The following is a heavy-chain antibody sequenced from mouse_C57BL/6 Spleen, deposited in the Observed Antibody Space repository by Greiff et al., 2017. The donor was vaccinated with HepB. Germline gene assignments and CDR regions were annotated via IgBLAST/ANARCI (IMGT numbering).Heavy chain of an antibody. CDR1: GYSITSGYY. J-gene: IGHJ3*01. CDR2: ISYDGSN. Sequence: EVQLQESGPGLVKPSQSLSLTCSVTGYSITSGYYWNWIRQFPGNKLEWMGYISYDGSNNYNPSLKNRISITRDTSKNQFFLKLNSVTTEDTATYYCARANWDSFAYWGQGTLVTVSA. D-gene: IGHD4-1*01. CDR3: ARANWDSFAY. V-gene: IGHV3-6*01.